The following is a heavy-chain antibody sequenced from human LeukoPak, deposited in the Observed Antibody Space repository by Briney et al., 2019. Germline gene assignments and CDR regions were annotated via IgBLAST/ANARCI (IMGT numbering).Heavy chain of an antibody. CDR2: IYHSGST. CDR3: ARQITDDLWSGYLRYMDV. V-gene: IGHV4-38-2*01. D-gene: IGHD3-3*01. Sequence: PSETLSLTCAVSGYSISSGYYWGWIRPPPGKGLEWIGSIYHSGSTYYNPSLKSRVTISVDTSKNQFSLKLSSVTAADTAVYYCARQITDDLWSGYLRYMDVWGKGATVTVSS. J-gene: IGHJ6*03. CDR1: GYSISSGYY.